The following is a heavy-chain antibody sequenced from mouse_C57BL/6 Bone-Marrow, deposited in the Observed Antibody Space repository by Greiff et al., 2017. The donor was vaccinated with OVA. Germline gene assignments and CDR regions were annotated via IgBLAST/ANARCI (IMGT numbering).Heavy chain of an antibody. V-gene: IGHV5-16*01. CDR3: ARGRYYGSGYFDV. D-gene: IGHD1-1*01. CDR1: GFTFSDYY. CDR2: INYDGSST. Sequence: EVKLVESEGGLVQPGSSMKLSCTASGFTFSDYYMAWVRQVPEKGLEWVANINYDGSSTYYLDSLKSRFIISRDNAKNILYLQMSSLKSEDTATYYCARGRYYGSGYFDVWGTGTTVTVSS. J-gene: IGHJ1*03.